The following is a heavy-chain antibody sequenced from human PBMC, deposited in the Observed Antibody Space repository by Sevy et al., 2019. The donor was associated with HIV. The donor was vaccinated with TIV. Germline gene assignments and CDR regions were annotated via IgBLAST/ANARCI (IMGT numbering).Heavy chain of an antibody. Sequence: GGSLRLSCAASGFTFSSYWMSWVRQAPGKGLEWVANIKQDGSEKYYVDSVKGRFTISRDNAKNSLYLQMNSLRAEDTAVYYCARDSSSSGWYAYFQHWGQAPWSPSPQ. J-gene: IGHJ1*01. CDR1: GFTFSSYW. V-gene: IGHV3-7*01. CDR2: IKQDGSEK. CDR3: ARDSSSSGWYAYFQH. D-gene: IGHD6-19*01.